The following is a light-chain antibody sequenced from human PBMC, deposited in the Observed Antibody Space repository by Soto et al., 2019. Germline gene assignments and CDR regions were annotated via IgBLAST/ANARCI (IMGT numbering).Light chain of an antibody. V-gene: IGKV3-11*01. CDR2: DAS. Sequence: EIVLTQSQATLSLSPGERATLSCRTSQSVSNYLAWYQQKPGQAPRLLMYDASNRATGIPARFSGSGSGTDFTLTISSLEPEDFALYYCQQRSGWPRTFGQGTKVEIK. CDR3: QQRSGWPRT. CDR1: QSVSNY. J-gene: IGKJ1*01.